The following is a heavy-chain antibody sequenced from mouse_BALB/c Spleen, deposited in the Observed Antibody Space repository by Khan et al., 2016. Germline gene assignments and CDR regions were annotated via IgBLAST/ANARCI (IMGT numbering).Heavy chain of an antibody. CDR3: ARSIMAN. J-gene: IGHJ2*01. V-gene: IGHV3-2*02. CDR2: IRYSGST. Sequence: EVQLQESGPGLVKPSQSLSLTCTVTGYSITSDYAWNWIRQFPGNKLEWMGYIRYSGSTSYNPSLKSRISITRDTSKNQCFLQLNSVTTEDTATYYCARSIMANWGQGTTRTVSS. CDR1: GYSITSDYA.